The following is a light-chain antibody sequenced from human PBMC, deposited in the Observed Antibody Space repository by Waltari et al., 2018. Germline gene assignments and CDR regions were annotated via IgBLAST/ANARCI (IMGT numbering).Light chain of an antibody. Sequence: IVLTQSPGTLSWSPGESANLSCRTSQSVTRALAWYQQKPGQAPRLLIYGASNRATCIPDRFSGSGSGTDFSLTISSLEPEDFAVYYCQHYLRLPVTFGQGTKVEVK. CDR3: QHYLRLPVT. J-gene: IGKJ1*01. V-gene: IGKV3-20*01. CDR2: GAS. CDR1: QSVTRA.